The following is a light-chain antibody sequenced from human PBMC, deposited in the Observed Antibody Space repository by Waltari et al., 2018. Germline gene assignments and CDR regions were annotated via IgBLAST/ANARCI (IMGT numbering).Light chain of an antibody. J-gene: IGKJ1*01. V-gene: IGKV3-11*01. CDR3: HQRRSWLWT. CDR1: QSIGIY. CDR2: DTS. Sequence: MMTQSPATLSMSPGERATLSCRASQSIGIYLAWSQQKPGQPPRLLIYDTSNRATGIPGRFSCSGSGTDFTLTISSLEPEDFAVYYCHQRRSWLWTFGQGTKVEIK.